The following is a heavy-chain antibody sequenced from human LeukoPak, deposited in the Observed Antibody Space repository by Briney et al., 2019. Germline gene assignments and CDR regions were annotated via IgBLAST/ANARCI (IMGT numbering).Heavy chain of an antibody. D-gene: IGHD3-10*01. Sequence: SETLSLTCTVSGGSISSGSYYWSWIRQPAGKGLEWIGRIYTSGSTNYNPSLKSRVTISVDTSKNQFSLKLSSVTAADTAVYYCARDSEGFDIWGQGTMVTVSS. CDR2: IYTSGST. V-gene: IGHV4-61*02. J-gene: IGHJ3*02. CDR1: GGSISSGSYY. CDR3: ARDSEGFDI.